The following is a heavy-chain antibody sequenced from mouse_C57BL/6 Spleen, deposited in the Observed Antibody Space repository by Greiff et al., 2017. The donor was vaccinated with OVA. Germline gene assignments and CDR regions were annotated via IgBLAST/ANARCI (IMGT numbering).Heavy chain of an antibody. D-gene: IGHD2-3*01. Sequence: VQLKESGPELVKPGASVKLSCTASGYSFTGYYMNWVKHSPDKSLEWIGTINPSTGGTTYHQKFKAKATLTVDKSSSTAYMQRKSLTSDDSAVYYCARWGDDGYYGAAYWGQGTLVTVSA. CDR3: ARWGDDGYYGAAY. CDR1: GYSFTGYY. J-gene: IGHJ3*01. V-gene: IGHV1-42*01. CDR2: INPSTGGT.